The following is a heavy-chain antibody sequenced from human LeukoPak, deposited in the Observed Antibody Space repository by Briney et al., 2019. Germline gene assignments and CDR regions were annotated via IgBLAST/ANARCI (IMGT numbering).Heavy chain of an antibody. CDR1: GFTFSSYS. CDR2: ISSSSSYI. CDR3: AKVADSSGWYGWYFDL. D-gene: IGHD6-19*01. J-gene: IGHJ2*01. Sequence: PGGSLRLSCAASGFTFSSYSMNWVRQAPGKGLEWVSSISSSSSYIYYADSVKGRFTISRDNAKNSLYLQMNSLRAEDTAVYYCAKVADSSGWYGWYFDLWGRGTLVTVSS. V-gene: IGHV3-21*04.